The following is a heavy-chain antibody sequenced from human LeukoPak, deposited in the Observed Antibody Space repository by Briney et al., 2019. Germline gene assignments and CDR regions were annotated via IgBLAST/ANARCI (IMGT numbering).Heavy chain of an antibody. J-gene: IGHJ5*02. Sequence: HPGGSLRLSCAASGFTSSSYAMSWVRQAPRKGLEWVSAISGSGGSTYYADSVKGRFTISRDNSKNTLYLQMNSLRAEDTAVYYCAKDRIAARPGWFDPWGQGTLVTVSS. D-gene: IGHD6-6*01. CDR1: GFTSSSYA. V-gene: IGHV3-23*01. CDR2: ISGSGGST. CDR3: AKDRIAARPGWFDP.